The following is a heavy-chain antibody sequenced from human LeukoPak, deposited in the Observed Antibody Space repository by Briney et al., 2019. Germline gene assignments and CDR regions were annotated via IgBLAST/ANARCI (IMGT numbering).Heavy chain of an antibody. CDR1: GFTFSSYA. CDR3: ARPECSGGSCYSLS. Sequence: PGGSLRLSCAASGFTFSSYAMSWVRQAPGKGLEWVSAISGSGGSTYYADSVKGRFTISRDNANNSLYLQMNSLRAEDTAVYYRARPECSGGSCYSLSWGQGTLVTVSS. D-gene: IGHD2-15*01. V-gene: IGHV3-23*01. J-gene: IGHJ4*02. CDR2: ISGSGGST.